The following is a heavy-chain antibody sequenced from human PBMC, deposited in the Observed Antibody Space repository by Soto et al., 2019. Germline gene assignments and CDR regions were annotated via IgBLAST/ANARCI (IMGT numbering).Heavy chain of an antibody. D-gene: IGHD6-6*01. V-gene: IGHV4-31*03. CDR3: VKYQEIDYSHSFYYFFGLDV. Sequence: SETLSLTCTVSGGSISSGGHYWSWLRQPPGKGLEWIGYIYYTGSSYYNPSLKSRVTISVDTSKNQFSLKLSSVTAADTAVYYCVKYQEIDYSHSFYYFFGLDVWGQGTSVTVSS. J-gene: IGHJ6*02. CDR1: GGSISSGGHY. CDR2: IYYTGSS.